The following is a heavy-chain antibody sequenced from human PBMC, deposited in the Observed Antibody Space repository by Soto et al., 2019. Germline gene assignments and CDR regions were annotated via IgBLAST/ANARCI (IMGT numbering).Heavy chain of an antibody. D-gene: IGHD3-10*01. CDR3: ARTGVRGVLYYFDY. CDR2: IYYSGST. Sequence: PSETLSLTCIVSGGSISNYYWSWIRQPPGKGLEWIGYIYYSGSTNYNPSLKSRVTISVDTSKNQFSLKLSSVTAADTAVYYCARTGVRGVLYYFDYWGQGTLVTVSS. J-gene: IGHJ4*02. V-gene: IGHV4-59*12. CDR1: GGSISNYY.